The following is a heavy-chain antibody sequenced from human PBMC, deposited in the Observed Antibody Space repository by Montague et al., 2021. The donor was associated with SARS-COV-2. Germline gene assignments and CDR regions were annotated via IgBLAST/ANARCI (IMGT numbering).Heavy chain of an antibody. CDR2: IYYRGGN. CDR1: GGSMSDHY. J-gene: IGHJ5*02. CDR3: ARAVSVRRAVNWFDP. Sequence: SETLSLTCTVSGGSMSDHYWSWIRQPPGKGLEWLAYIYYRGGNNSNASXXSRVSMSVDTSKNQFSLKLTSVTAADTAVYYCARAVSVRRAVNWFDPWGQGTLVTVSS. V-gene: IGHV4-59*11. D-gene: IGHD3-10*01.